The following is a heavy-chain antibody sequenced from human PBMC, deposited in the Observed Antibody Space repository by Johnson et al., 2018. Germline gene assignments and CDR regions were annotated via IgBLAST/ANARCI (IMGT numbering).Heavy chain of an antibody. D-gene: IGHD6-19*01. V-gene: IGHV3-66*02. CDR2: IYSGGRT. CDR1: GLTVSNNY. CDR3: ATLRGRLDYYYYMDV. Sequence: VQLVQSGGGLVQPGGSLRLSCAASGLTVSNNYMSWVRQAPGTGLEWVAVIYSGGRTYYADSVTGRFTSSSDDSKNTLYLQMNSLRTEDTAVYYWATLRGRLDYYYYMDVWGKGTTVTVSS. J-gene: IGHJ6*03.